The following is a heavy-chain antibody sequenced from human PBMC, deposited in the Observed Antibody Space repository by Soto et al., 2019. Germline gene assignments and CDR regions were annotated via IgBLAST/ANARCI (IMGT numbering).Heavy chain of an antibody. D-gene: IGHD6-13*01. CDR1: GFTFSSYS. V-gene: IGHV3-48*01. Sequence: PGGSLRLSCAASGFTFSSYSMNWVRQAPGKGLEWVSYIISSSSTIYYADSVKGRFTISRDNAKNSLYLQMNSLRAEDTAVYYCARDLGSSWYPEYFQHWGQGTRVTVSS. CDR3: ARDLGSSWYPEYFQH. CDR2: IISSSSTI. J-gene: IGHJ1*01.